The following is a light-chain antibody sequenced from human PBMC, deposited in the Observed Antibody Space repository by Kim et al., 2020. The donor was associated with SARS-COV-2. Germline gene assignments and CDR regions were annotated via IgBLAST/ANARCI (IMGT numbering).Light chain of an antibody. CDR2: GAS. CDR3: QQYGSSPRT. Sequence: EIVLTQSPGTLSLSPGEGATLSCRASQSISSSSLAWYQQKPGQAPSLLIYGASNRATGIPDRFSGSGSGTDFTRTISRLEPEDFAVYYCQQYGSSPRTFGQGTKVDIK. CDR1: QSISSSS. V-gene: IGKV3-20*01. J-gene: IGKJ1*01.